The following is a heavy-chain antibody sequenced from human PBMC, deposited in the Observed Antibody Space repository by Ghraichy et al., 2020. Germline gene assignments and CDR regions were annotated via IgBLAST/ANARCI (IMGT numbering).Heavy chain of an antibody. CDR3: AREGYCSSTSCYDAFDI. J-gene: IGHJ3*02. D-gene: IGHD2-2*01. CDR2: ISTSSSTI. CDR1: GFTFSSYS. Sequence: GSLRLSCAASGFTFSSYSMNWVRQAPGKGLEWVSYISTSSSTIYYTDSVKGRFTISRDNAENSLSLQMNGLRDEDTAVYYCAREGYCSSTSCYDAFDIWGQGTMVTVSS. V-gene: IGHV3-48*02.